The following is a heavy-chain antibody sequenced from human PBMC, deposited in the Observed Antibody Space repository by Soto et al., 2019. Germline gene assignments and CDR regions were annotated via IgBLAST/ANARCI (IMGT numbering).Heavy chain of an antibody. CDR1: GGTFSSYT. V-gene: IGHV1-69*04. CDR2: IIPILGIA. CDR3: ARDGGYYYDSSGYHPAPYYGMDV. Sequence: GASVKVSCKASGGTFSSYTISWVRQAPGQGLEWMGRIIPILGIANYAQKFQGRVTITADKSTSTAYMELSSLRSEDTAVYYCARDGGYYYDSSGYHPAPYYGMDVWGQGTTVTVSS. J-gene: IGHJ6*02. D-gene: IGHD3-22*01.